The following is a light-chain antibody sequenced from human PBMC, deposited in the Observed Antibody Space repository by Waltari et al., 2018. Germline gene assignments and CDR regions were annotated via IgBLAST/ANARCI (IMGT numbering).Light chain of an antibody. J-gene: IGLJ2*01. Sequence: QSVLTQPPSASGTPGQRVTISCSGSSSNIGRHYVYWYQQLPGTAPKLLIYSNVQRSSRGPDRLSGSKSGTSASLAISGLRSEDEADYYCAAWDDSLSGRVIFGGGTKLTVL. V-gene: IGLV1-47*02. CDR1: SSNIGRHY. CDR3: AAWDDSLSGRVI. CDR2: SNV.